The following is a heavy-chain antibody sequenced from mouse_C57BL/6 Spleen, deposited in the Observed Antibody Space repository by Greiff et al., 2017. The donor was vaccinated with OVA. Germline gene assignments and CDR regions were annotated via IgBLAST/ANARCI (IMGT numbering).Heavy chain of an antibody. J-gene: IGHJ4*01. CDR1: GYTFTSYW. CDR3: ARLMDD. Sequence: VKLQQSGAELVKPGASVKLSCKASGYTFTSYWMHWVKQRPGQGLEWIGMIHPNSGSTNYNEKFKSKATLTVDKSSSTAYMQLSSLTSYGAAVYYCARLMDDWGQGTSVTVSS. CDR2: IHPNSGST. V-gene: IGHV1-64*01.